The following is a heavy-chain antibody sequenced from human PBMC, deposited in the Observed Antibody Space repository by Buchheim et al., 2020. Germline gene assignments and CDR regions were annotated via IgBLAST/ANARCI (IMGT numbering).Heavy chain of an antibody. CDR3: ASVGGSSNYYYYGMDV. J-gene: IGHJ6*02. V-gene: IGHV3-30*04. Sequence: QVQLVESGGGVVQPGRSLRLSCAASGFTFSSYAMHWVRQAPGKGLEWVAVISYDGSNKYYADSVKGRFTISRDNSKNTLYLQMNSLRAEDTAVYYCASVGGSSNYYYYGMDVWGQGIT. CDR1: GFTFSSYA. D-gene: IGHD6-6*01. CDR2: ISYDGSNK.